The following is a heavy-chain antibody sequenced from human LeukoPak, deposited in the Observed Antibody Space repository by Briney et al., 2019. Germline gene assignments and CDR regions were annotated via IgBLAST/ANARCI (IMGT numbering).Heavy chain of an antibody. Sequence: PGGSLRLSCAASGFTFSTYAIHWVRQAPGKGLEWVAVISFDGVNTFYADSVKGRFTISRDNAKNSLYLQMNSLRAEDTAVYYCARKAEYSSSWIDYWGQGTLVTVSS. CDR2: ISFDGVNT. CDR3: ARKAEYSSSWIDY. CDR1: GFTFSTYA. D-gene: IGHD6-13*01. V-gene: IGHV3-30*04. J-gene: IGHJ4*02.